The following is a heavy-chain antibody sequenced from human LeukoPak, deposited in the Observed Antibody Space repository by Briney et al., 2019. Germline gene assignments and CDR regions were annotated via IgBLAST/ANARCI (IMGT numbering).Heavy chain of an antibody. Sequence: LPGGSLRLSCTASGFIFTNYALTWVRQGPGEGLEWVSYISVSGYSSYYADSVQGRFTISRDSSKKTLFLQMNSLRAEDTALYYCARVGHHFGTSGYFHFDFWGQGALVTVSS. CDR1: GFIFTNYA. J-gene: IGHJ4*02. D-gene: IGHD3-22*01. V-gene: IGHV3-23*01. CDR3: ARVGHHFGTSGYFHFDF. CDR2: ISVSGYSS.